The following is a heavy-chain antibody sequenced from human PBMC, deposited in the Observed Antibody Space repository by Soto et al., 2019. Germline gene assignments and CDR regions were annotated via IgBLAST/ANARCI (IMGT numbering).Heavy chain of an antibody. CDR3: ASYSSSSRWFDP. Sequence: PSETLSLTCTVSGGSISSGNSYWSWIRQHPGKGLEWIGYIHYSGSTYHNPSLKSRVTISVDTSKNQFSLKLSSVTAADTAVYYCASYSSSSRWFDPWGQGTLVTVSS. CDR2: IHYSGST. V-gene: IGHV4-31*03. D-gene: IGHD6-6*01. J-gene: IGHJ5*02. CDR1: GGSISSGNSY.